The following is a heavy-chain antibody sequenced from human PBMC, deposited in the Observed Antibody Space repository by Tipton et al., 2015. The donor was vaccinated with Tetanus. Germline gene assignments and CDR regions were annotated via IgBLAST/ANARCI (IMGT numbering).Heavy chain of an antibody. Sequence: SLRLSCGASGFTFSNHGIHWVRQAPGKGLEWVAVISSDGNKQFYADSVKGRFTISRDNAKNSLYLQMNSLRSEDTGIYYCARLVSNAFDVWGQGTVVTVSS. CDR2: ISSDGNKQ. V-gene: IGHV3-30*03. CDR3: ARLVSNAFDV. CDR1: GFTFSNHG. D-gene: IGHD2-8*02. J-gene: IGHJ3*01.